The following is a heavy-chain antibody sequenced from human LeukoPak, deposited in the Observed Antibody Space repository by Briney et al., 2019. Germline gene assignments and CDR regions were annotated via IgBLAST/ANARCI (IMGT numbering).Heavy chain of an antibody. CDR2: IYPGDSDT. Sequence: GESLQISCKGSGYSFTSYWIGWVRQLPGKGLEWMGIIYPGDSDTRYSPSFQGQVTISADKSISTAYLQWSSLKASDTAMYYCAKSEMATTFNWFDPWGQGTLVTVSS. D-gene: IGHD5-24*01. J-gene: IGHJ5*02. V-gene: IGHV5-51*01. CDR1: GYSFTSYW. CDR3: AKSEMATTFNWFDP.